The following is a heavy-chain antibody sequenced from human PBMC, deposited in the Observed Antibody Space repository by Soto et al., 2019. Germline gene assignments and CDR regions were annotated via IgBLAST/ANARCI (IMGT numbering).Heavy chain of an antibody. CDR3: ASLSSGWYTNFDY. J-gene: IGHJ4*02. CDR2: IYYSGST. D-gene: IGHD6-19*01. Sequence: SETLSLTCTVSGGSISSYYWSWIRQPPGKGLEWIGYIYYSGSTNYNPSLKSRVTISVDTSKNQFSLKLSFVTAADTAVYYCASLSSGWYTNFDYWGQGTLVTVSS. V-gene: IGHV4-59*01. CDR1: GGSISSYY.